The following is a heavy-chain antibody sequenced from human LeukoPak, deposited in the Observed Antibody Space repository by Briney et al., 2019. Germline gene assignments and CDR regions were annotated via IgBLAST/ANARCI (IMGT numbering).Heavy chain of an antibody. J-gene: IGHJ4*02. V-gene: IGHV3-23*01. D-gene: IGHD5-18*01. CDR3: AKEPGEYSYGQPFDF. CDR2: ISGNGVST. CDR1: GFTFSSYA. Sequence: PGGSLRLSCAASGFTFSSYAMSWVRQAPGRGLEWISTISGNGVSTYYADSVKGRFTISSDNSKNTLYLQMHGLRVDDTAIYYCAKEPGEYSYGQPFDFWGQGTLVIVSS.